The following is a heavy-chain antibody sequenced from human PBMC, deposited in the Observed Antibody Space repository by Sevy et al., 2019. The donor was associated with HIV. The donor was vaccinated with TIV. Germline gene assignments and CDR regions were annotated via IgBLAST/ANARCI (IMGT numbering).Heavy chain of an antibody. D-gene: IGHD3-22*01. CDR2: IKQDGSEK. J-gene: IGHJ4*02. CDR3: ARARAYYYDNSGYSFDY. CDR1: GFTLSSYW. Sequence: GGSLRLSCAASGFTLSSYWMSWVRQAPGKGLEWVANIKQDGSEKYYVDSVKGRFTISRDNAKNSLYLQMNGLRVEETAAYYCARARAYYYDNSGYSFDYWGQGTLVTVSS. V-gene: IGHV3-7*01.